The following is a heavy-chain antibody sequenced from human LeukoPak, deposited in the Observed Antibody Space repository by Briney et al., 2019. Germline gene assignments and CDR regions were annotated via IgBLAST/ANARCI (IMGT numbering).Heavy chain of an antibody. D-gene: IGHD5-24*01. CDR1: GFTFSSYW. CDR2: IKQDGSEK. J-gene: IGHJ4*02. Sequence: GGSLRLSCAASGFTFSSYWMSWVRQAPGKGLEWVANIKQDGSEKYYVDSVKGRFTISRDNAKNSLYLQMNSLRAEDTAVYYCAKDTSPMATIASFDYWGQGTLVTVSS. CDR3: AKDTSPMATIASFDY. V-gene: IGHV3-7*03.